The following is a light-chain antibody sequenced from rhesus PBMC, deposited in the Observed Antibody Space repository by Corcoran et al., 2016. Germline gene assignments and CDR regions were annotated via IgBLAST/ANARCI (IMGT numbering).Light chain of an antibody. CDR2: RAS. V-gene: IGKV1-22*01. Sequence: DIQMTQSPSSLSASVGDTVTITCRASQSISSWLAWYQQKPGKAPNLLIYRASILQSGVPSRFSGSGSVTDFSLTISSLQSEDFATYYCQQYDSSPRTFGQGTKVEI. J-gene: IGKJ1*01. CDR3: QQYDSSPRT. CDR1: QSISSW.